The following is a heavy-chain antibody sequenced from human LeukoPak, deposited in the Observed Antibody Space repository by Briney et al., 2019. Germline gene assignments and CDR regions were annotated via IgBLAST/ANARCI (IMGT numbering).Heavy chain of an antibody. CDR2: ISGSGGST. J-gene: IGHJ4*02. V-gene: IGHV3-23*01. Sequence: PGGSLRLSCAASRFTFSSYAMSWVRQAPGKGLECVSAISGSGGSTYYADSVKGRFTISRDNSKNTLYLQMNSLRAEDTAVYYCAKAGRHCSSTSCPDYWGQGTLVTVSS. CDR1: RFTFSSYA. CDR3: AKAGRHCSSTSCPDY. D-gene: IGHD2-2*01.